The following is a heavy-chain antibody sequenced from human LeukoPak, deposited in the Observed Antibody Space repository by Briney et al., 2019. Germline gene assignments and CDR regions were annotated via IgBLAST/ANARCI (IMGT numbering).Heavy chain of an antibody. CDR3: AKRGPGSPQSGKYYFDY. CDR1: GFTFDDYG. Sequence: GGSLRLSCAASGFTFDDYGMSWVRQAPGKGLEWVSGINWNGGSTGYADSVKGRFTISRDNSKNTLYLQMNSLRAEDTAVYYCAKRGPGSPQSGKYYFDYWGQGTLVTVSS. V-gene: IGHV3-20*04. CDR2: INWNGGST. D-gene: IGHD3-10*01. J-gene: IGHJ4*02.